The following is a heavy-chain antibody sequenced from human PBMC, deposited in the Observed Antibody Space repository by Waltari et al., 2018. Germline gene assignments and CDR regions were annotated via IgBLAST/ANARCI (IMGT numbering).Heavy chain of an antibody. CDR2: VHRSGGT. D-gene: IGHD2-15*01. J-gene: IGHJ5*02. Sequence: QLQLQESGPGLVKPSGTLSLSCVVSGESMSSNYWWSWVRQSPQKGLEWIGQVHRSGGTNYNPSFASRVTISLDTSNNHFSLKMTSATAADTAVYYCARDRARGLYLDTWGPGTLVAVS. CDR3: ARDRARGLYLDT. CDR1: GESMSSNYW. V-gene: IGHV4-4*02.